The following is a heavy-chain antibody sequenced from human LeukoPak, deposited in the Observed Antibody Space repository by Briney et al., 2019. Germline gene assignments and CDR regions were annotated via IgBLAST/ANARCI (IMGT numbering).Heavy chain of an antibody. V-gene: IGHV1-46*01. CDR2: INPSGGST. CDR3: ARGENGDWAVDWFDP. J-gene: IGHJ5*02. CDR1: GYTFTSYY. D-gene: IGHD4-17*01. Sequence: ASVKVSCKASGYTFTSYYMHWVRQAPGQGLEWMAIINPSGGSTSYAQKFQGRVTMTRDTSTSTVYMELSSLRSEDTAVYYCARGENGDWAVDWFDPWGQGTMVTVSS.